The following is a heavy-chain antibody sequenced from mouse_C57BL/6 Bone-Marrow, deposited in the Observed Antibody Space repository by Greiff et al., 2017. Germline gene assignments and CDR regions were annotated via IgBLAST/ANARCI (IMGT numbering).Heavy chain of an antibody. Sequence: EVQRVESGAELVRPGASVKLSCTASGFNIKDDYMHWVKQRPEQGLEWIGWIDPENGDTEYASKFQGKATITADTSSNTAYLQLSSLTSEDTAVYYCTTGPSYFDYWGQGTTLTVSS. CDR1: GFNIKDDY. CDR3: TTGPSYFDY. CDR2: IDPENGDT. V-gene: IGHV14-4*01. J-gene: IGHJ2*01.